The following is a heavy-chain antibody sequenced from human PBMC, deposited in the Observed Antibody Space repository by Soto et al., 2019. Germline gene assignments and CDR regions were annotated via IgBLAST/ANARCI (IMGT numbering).Heavy chain of an antibody. CDR1: GSTITAYG. CDR3: VSSSIAGGGAFDY. Sequence: QVQLVQSGDEVKQPGASVKVSCKASGSTITAYGISWVRQAPGQGLEWMAWISSHNGNTYYAQNLQGRVTMTTDTYTTTSYTALRSLRSDDTAVDYCVSSSIAGGGAFDYWGKAALVTVSS. V-gene: IGHV1-18*01. J-gene: IGHJ4*02. D-gene: IGHD6-13*01. CDR2: ISSHNGNT.